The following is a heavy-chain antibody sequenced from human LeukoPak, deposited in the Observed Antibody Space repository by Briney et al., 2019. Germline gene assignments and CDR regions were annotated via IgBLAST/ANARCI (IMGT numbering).Heavy chain of an antibody. J-gene: IGHJ4*02. CDR2: IYYRGST. CDR1: GGSISSGGYY. D-gene: IGHD5-18*01. V-gene: IGHV4-31*03. Sequence: PSETLSLTCTDSGGSISSGGYYWSWIRQHPGKGLEWIGYIYYRGSTYYNPSLKSRVIISEDTSKNQFSLKLSSVTAADTAVYYCASRIGYSYGIDYWGQGTLVTVSS. CDR3: ASRIGYSYGIDY.